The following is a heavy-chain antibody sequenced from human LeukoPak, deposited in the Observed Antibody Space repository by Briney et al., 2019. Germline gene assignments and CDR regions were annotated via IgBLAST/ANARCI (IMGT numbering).Heavy chain of an antibody. CDR1: GFTVSSNY. D-gene: IGHD3-10*01. CDR2: IYSGGST. V-gene: IGHV3-53*01. CDR3: ARDYYGAGSWDY. Sequence: GGSLRLSCAASGFTVSSNYMSWVRQAPGKGLEWVSVIYSGGSTYYADSVKGRFTISRDNSKNTLYLQRNSLRAEDTAVYYCARDYYGAGSWDYWGQGTLVTVSS. J-gene: IGHJ4*02.